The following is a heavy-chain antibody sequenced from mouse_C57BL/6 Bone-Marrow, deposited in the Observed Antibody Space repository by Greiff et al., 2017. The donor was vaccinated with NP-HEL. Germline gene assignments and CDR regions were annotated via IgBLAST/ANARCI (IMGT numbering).Heavy chain of an antibody. V-gene: IGHV3-6*01. CDR2: ISYDGSN. D-gene: IGHD1-1*01. CDR3: ARREGGYYGSSTWYCDV. Sequence: DVQLQESGPGLVKPSQSLSLTCSVTGYSITSGSYWNWIRQFPGNKLEWMGYISYDGSNNYNPSLKNRISITRDTSTNQFFLKLNSVTTEDTATYYGARREGGYYGSSTWYCDVWGTGTTVTVSS. J-gene: IGHJ1*03. CDR1: GYSITSGSY.